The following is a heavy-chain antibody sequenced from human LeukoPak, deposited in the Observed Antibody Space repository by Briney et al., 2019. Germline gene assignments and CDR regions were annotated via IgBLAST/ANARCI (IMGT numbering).Heavy chain of an antibody. CDR3: ARGLRFLGWPHDDY. J-gene: IGHJ4*02. CDR1: GYTFTSYD. V-gene: IGHV1-8*01. CDR2: MKPNSGNT. D-gene: IGHD3-3*01. Sequence: ASVKVSCKASGYTFTSYDIYWVRQATGQGLEWMGWMKPNSGNTGYAQKFQGRVTMTRNTSISTAYMELSSLRSEDTAVYYCARGLRFLGWPHDDYWGQGTLVTVSS.